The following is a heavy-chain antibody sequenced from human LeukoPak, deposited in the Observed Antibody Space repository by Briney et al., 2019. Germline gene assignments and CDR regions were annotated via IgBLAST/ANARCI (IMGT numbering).Heavy chain of an antibody. CDR1: GFTFSSYA. CDR3: ARDRIAAAAYFDY. V-gene: IGHV3-23*01. J-gene: IGHJ4*02. Sequence: GGSLRLSCAASGFTFSSYAMTWVRQAPGKGLEWVSGISGSGGSTYYADSVKGRFTISRDNSKNTLYLQMNSLRVEDTAVYYCARDRIAAAAYFDYWGQGTLVTVSS. CDR2: ISGSGGST. D-gene: IGHD6-13*01.